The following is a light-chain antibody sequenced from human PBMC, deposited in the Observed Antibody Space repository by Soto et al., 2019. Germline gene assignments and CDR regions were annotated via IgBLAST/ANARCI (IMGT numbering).Light chain of an antibody. Sequence: EIVMTQSPVTLSVSPGERATLSCRAGQSVSSNLAWYQQKPDQAPRLLIYGASTRATGIPARFSGSGSGTEFTLTISSLQSEDFAVYYCQQYNNWPPWTFGQGTKVDIK. CDR1: QSVSSN. CDR2: GAS. CDR3: QQYNNWPPWT. V-gene: IGKV3-15*01. J-gene: IGKJ1*01.